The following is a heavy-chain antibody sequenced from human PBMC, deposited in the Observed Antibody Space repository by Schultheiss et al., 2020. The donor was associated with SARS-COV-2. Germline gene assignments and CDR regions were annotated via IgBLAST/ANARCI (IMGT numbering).Heavy chain of an antibody. D-gene: IGHD7-27*01. CDR3: AREGNWGRALVAFDI. J-gene: IGHJ3*02. CDR2: INPNSGGT. V-gene: IGHV1-2*02. CDR1: GYTFTSYD. Sequence: GESLKISCKASGYTFTSYDINWVRQAPGQGLEWMGWINPNSGGTNYAQKFQGRVTMTRDTSISTAYMELSRLRSDDTAVYYCAREGNWGRALVAFDIWGQGTMVTVS.